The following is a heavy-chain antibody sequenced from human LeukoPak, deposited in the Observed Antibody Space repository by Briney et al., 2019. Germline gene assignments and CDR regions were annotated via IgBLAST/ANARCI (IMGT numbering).Heavy chain of an antibody. CDR1: GFTVSSNY. CDR2: IYSGGST. V-gene: IGHV3-66*01. J-gene: IGHJ2*01. CDR3: AREAGSANWYFDL. Sequence: GGSLRLSCAASGFTVSSNYMSWVRQAPGKGLEWVSVIYSGGSTYYADSVKGRFTISRDNSKNTLYLQMNSLRAEDTAVYYCAREAGSANWYFDLWGRGTLVTVSS.